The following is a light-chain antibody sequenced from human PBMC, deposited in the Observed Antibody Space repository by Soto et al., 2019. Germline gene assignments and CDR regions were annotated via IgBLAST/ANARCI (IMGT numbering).Light chain of an antibody. CDR3: GSYTTSSTLV. Sequence: QSALTQPASLSGSPGQSITISCTGTSSDVGGYNYVSWYQQHPVKAPKLLIYDVSDRPSGVSIRFSGSKSGNTASLTISGLQAEDEADYYCGSYTTSSTLVFGTGTKVTVL. J-gene: IGLJ1*01. V-gene: IGLV2-14*03. CDR1: SSDVGGYNY. CDR2: DVS.